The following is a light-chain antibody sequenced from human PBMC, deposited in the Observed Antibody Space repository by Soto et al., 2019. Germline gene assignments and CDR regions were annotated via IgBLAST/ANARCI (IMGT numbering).Light chain of an antibody. Sequence: AIRMTQSPSSLSASTGDRVTITCRASQGISSYLAWYQQKPGKAPKLLIYAASTLQSGVPSRFSGSGSGTDFTLPISCLQSEDFATYYCQQYYSYPRSFGPGTKVDIK. CDR3: QQYYSYPRS. CDR2: AAS. J-gene: IGKJ3*01. V-gene: IGKV1-8*01. CDR1: QGISSY.